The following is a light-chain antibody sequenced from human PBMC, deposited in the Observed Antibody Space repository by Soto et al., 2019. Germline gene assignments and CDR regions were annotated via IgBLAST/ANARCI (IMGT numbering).Light chain of an antibody. V-gene: IGLV2-14*01. J-gene: IGLJ3*02. CDR2: EVT. CDR3: SSYRNTDTLV. Sequence: QSALTQPASVSGSPGQSITISCTGTSSDIGGYNYVSWYQQYPGKAPKVMIYEVTNRPSGVSNRFSGSKYGNTASLTISGLQSEDEADYYCSSYRNTDTLVFGGGTKLTVL. CDR1: SSDIGGYNY.